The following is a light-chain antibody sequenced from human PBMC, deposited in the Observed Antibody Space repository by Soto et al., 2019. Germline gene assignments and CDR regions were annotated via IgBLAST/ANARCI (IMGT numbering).Light chain of an antibody. CDR3: MIWHSSAWV. CDR2: YKSDSDK. CDR1: SGINVGTYR. Sequence: QTVVTQPSSLSASPGASASLTCTLRSGINVGTYRIYWYQQKPGSPPQYLLNYKSDSDKQQGSGVPSRFSGSKDVSANAGILLISGLQSEDEADYYCMIWHSSAWVFGGGTKVTVL. V-gene: IGLV5-45*03. J-gene: IGLJ3*02.